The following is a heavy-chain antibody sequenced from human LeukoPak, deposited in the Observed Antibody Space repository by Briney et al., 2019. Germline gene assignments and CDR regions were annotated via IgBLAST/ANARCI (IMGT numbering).Heavy chain of an antibody. J-gene: IGHJ5*02. Sequence: GGSLRLSCAASGFTFSSYAMHWVRQAPGKGLEWLSYISSSSSTIYYADSVKGRFTISRDDAKNSLYLQMNSLRADDTAVYYRAADPVPWGQGTLVTVSS. CDR1: GFTFSSYA. CDR3: AADPVP. CDR2: ISSSSSTI. V-gene: IGHV3-48*01.